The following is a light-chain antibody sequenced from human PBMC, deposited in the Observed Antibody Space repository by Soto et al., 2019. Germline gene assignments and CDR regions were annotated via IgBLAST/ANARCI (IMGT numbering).Light chain of an antibody. V-gene: IGLV2-14*03. CDR1: SSDVGGYNY. Sequence: QSALTQPASVSGSPGQSITISCTGTSSDVGGYNYVSWYQQHPGKAPKLMIYDVSDRPSGVSNRFSGSKSGNMASLTISGLQAGDEADYYCSSYTSSSTLVFGGGTKLTVL. J-gene: IGLJ2*01. CDR3: SSYTSSSTLV. CDR2: DVS.